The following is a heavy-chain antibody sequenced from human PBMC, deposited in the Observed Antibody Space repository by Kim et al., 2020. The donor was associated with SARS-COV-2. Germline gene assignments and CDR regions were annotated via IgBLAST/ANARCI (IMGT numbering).Heavy chain of an antibody. V-gene: IGHV1-18*01. J-gene: IGHJ6*02. CDR3: AIDLGRIAAAVGATVAGMDV. D-gene: IGHD6-13*01. CDR1: GYTFTSYG. CDR2: ISADNGNT. Sequence: ASVKVSCKASGYTFTSYGISWVRQAPGQGLEWMGWISADNGNTTYAQKLQGRVTMTTDTSTSTAYMELRSLRSDDTAVYYCAIDLGRIAAAVGATVAGMDVWGQGPTVTVSS.